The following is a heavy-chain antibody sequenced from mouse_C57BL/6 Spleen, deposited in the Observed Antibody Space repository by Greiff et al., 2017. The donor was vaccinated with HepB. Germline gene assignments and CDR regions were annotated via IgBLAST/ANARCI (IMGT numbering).Heavy chain of an antibody. V-gene: IGHV1-76*01. Sequence: VQLQQPGAELVRPGASVKLSCKASGYTFTDYYINWVKQRPGQGLEWIARIYPGSGNTYYNEKFKGKDTLTAEKSSSTAYMQLSSLTSEDSAVYFCARGYEYDGHYYAMDYWGQGTSVTVSS. D-gene: IGHD2-4*01. CDR1: GYTFTDYY. CDR2: IYPGSGNT. CDR3: ARGYEYDGHYYAMDY. J-gene: IGHJ4*01.